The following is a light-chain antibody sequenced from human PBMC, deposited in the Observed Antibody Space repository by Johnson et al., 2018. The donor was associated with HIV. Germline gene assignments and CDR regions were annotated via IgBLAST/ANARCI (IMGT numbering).Light chain of an antibody. V-gene: IGLV1-51*02. Sequence: QSVLTQPPSVSAAPGQMVTISCSGSSSSIGRNYVSWYQQLPGTAPKLLIYQNTWRPSWIPDRFSGSTSGASATLAITGLQTGDEADYYCGIWDSSLSAVYVFGTGTKVTVL. CDR3: GIWDSSLSAVYV. CDR2: QNT. CDR1: SSSIGRNY. J-gene: IGLJ1*01.